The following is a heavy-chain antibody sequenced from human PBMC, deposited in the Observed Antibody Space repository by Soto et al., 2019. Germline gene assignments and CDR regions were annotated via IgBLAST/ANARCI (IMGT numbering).Heavy chain of an antibody. D-gene: IGHD2-15*01. CDR2: IYYSGST. CDR3: ARDRVAYGMDV. V-gene: IGHV4-59*01. Sequence: SETLSLTCTVSGGSISSYYCSWIRQPPGKGLEWIGYIYYSGSTNYNPSLKSRVTISVDTSKNQFSLKLSSVTAADTAVYYCARDRVAYGMDVWGQGTTVTVSS. CDR1: GGSISSYY. J-gene: IGHJ6*02.